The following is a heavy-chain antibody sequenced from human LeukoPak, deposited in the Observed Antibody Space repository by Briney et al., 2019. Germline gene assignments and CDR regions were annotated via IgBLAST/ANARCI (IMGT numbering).Heavy chain of an antibody. J-gene: IGHJ5*02. V-gene: IGHV4-61*01. CDR2: IYYSGST. CDR1: GGSVSSGSYY. D-gene: IGHD2-2*01. CDR3: AREGGYCSSTSCYAGWFDP. Sequence: SETLSLTCTVSGGSVSSGSYYWSWIRQPPGTGLEWIGYIYYSGSTNYNPSLKSRVTISVDTSKNQFSLKLSSVTAADTAVYYCAREGGYCSSTSCYAGWFDPWGQGTLVTVSS.